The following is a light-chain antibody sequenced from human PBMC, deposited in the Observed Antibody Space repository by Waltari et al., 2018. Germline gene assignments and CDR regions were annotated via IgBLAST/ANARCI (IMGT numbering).Light chain of an antibody. J-gene: IGLJ2*01. V-gene: IGLV2-14*03. Sequence: QSALTQPASVSGSPGQSITISCAGTSSDVGDYRYVSWYQQHPGKAPNLIIYDVINRPSGVSSRFSGSKSGNTASLTVSGLRAEDEADYYCSSYTTGSTLIFGGGTKLTVL. CDR1: SSDVGDYRY. CDR2: DVI. CDR3: SSYTTGSTLI.